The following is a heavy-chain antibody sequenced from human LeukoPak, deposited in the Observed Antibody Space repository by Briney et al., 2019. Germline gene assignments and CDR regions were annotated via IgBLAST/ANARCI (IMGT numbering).Heavy chain of an antibody. D-gene: IGHD5-18*01. CDR3: ARDPSRVQLWFPFDY. Sequence: ASVKVSCKASGYTFTSYYMHWVRQAPGQGLEWMGIINPSGGSTSYAQKFQGRATMTRDTSTSTVYMELSSLRSEDTAVYYCARDPSRVQLWFPFDYWGQGTLVTVSS. CDR2: INPSGGST. CDR1: GYTFTSYY. J-gene: IGHJ4*02. V-gene: IGHV1-46*01.